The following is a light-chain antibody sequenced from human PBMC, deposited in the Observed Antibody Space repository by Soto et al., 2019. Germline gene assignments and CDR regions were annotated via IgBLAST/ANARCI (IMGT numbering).Light chain of an antibody. V-gene: IGLV2-23*01. J-gene: IGLJ1*01. CDR3: CSYADSRYV. Sequence: QSALTQPASVSGPPGQSITISCTGTSGDVGSYNLVSWYQQHPGKAPKLMIYEGSKRHSGVSNRFSGSKSGNTASLTISGLQAEDEADYYCCSYADSRYVFGTGTKLTVL. CDR1: SGDVGSYNL. CDR2: EGS.